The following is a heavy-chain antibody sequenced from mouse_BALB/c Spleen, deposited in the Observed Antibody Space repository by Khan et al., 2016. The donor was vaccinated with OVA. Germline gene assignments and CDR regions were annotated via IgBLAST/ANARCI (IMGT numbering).Heavy chain of an antibody. CDR2: ISPNSDGS. V-gene: IGHV1S136*01. J-gene: IGHJ3*01. D-gene: IGHD1-1*01. Sequence: VQLQQSGPELVKPGASVKMSCKASGYTFTSYVMHWVKQKPGKGLEWIGYISPNSDGSKYNEKFRGKATLTSDKSSSTAYIELSSRTSEDSAGYYCLRSLYYYGSAYEGFAYWSQVTLVTVSA. CDR3: LRSLYYYGSAYEGFAY. CDR1: GYTFTSYV.